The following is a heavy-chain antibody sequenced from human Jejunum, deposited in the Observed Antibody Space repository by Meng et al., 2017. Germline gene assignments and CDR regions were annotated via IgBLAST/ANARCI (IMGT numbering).Heavy chain of an antibody. D-gene: IGHD4-17*01. CDR2: INPNSGAT. V-gene: IGHV1-2*06. CDR3: AKLFRLTTVTTFHYYYGLDV. J-gene: IGHJ6*02. Sequence: ASVKVSCKASGYTFTGYYMHWVRQAPGQGLEWMGRINPNSGATNYAQKFQDRVTMTRDTSISTAYMELSTLTSDDTAVYYCAKLFRLTTVTTFHYYYGLDVWGQGTTVTVSS. CDR1: GYTFTGYY.